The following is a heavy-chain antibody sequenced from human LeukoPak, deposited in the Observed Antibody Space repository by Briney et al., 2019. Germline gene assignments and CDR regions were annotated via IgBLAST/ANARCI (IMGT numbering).Heavy chain of an antibody. J-gene: IGHJ4*02. CDR2: IYPGDSDT. CDR3: ARTYYYGSGSYSGFDY. V-gene: IGHV5-51*01. Sequence: GSSLKISCKGSGYSFTSYWIGWVRQMPGKGLEWRWIIYPGDSDTRYNPSFQGQITISADTSISTAYLQWSSLKASDTAMYYCARTYYYGSGSYSGFDYWGQGTLVTVSS. CDR1: GYSFTSYW. D-gene: IGHD3-10*01.